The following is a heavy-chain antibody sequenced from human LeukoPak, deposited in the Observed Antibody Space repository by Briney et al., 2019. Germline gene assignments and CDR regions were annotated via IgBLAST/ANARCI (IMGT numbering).Heavy chain of an antibody. CDR2: ISFDERNI. Sequence: GRSLRLSCAASGFTLGSYGMHWVRQAPGKGLEGVAVISFDERNIFYGVSVKGRFTISRDNSKNTLYLQMHSLRPEDTSVYDCAKDSGYANAFDIWGQGTMVTVSS. D-gene: IGHD5-12*01. CDR3: AKDSGYANAFDI. V-gene: IGHV3-30*18. J-gene: IGHJ3*02. CDR1: GFTLGSYG.